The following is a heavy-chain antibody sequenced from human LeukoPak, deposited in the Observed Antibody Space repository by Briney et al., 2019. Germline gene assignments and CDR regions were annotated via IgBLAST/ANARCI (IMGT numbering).Heavy chain of an antibody. J-gene: IGHJ4*02. CDR1: GYTFTGYY. D-gene: IGHD3-3*01. CDR2: INPNSGGT. V-gene: IGHV1-2*02. CDR3: ARDREVGYYDFWSGYLGSYYFDY. Sequence: GASVKVSCKASGYTFTGYYMHWVRQAPGQGLEWMGWINPNSGGTNYAQKFQGRVTMTRDTSISTAYMELRSLRSDDTAVYYCARDREVGYYDFWSGYLGSYYFDYWGQGTLVTVSS.